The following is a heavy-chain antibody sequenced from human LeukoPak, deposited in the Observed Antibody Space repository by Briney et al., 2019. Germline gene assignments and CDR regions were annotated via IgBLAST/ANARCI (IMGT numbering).Heavy chain of an antibody. CDR2: INHSGST. J-gene: IGHJ6*03. V-gene: IGHV4-34*01. Sequence: PSETLSLTCAVYGGSFSGYYWSWIRQPPGKGLEWIGEINHSGSTNYNPSLKSRVTISVDTSKNQFSLKLSSVTAADTAVYYCARLRQQLAIYYYYYMDVWDKGTTVTVSS. D-gene: IGHD6-13*01. CDR3: ARLRQQLAIYYYYYMDV. CDR1: GGSFSGYY.